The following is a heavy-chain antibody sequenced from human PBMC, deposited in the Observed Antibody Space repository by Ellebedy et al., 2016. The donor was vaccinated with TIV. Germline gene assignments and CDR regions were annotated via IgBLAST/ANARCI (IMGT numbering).Heavy chain of an antibody. CDR1: GFTFSNYW. CDR3: ARSAYYGGKGYNFDS. Sequence: GESLKISXAASGFTFSNYWIHWVRQVPGKGLVWVSRINTDASTTNYADSVKGRFTISRDNAKNTLYLQMNSLRADDTAVYYCARSAYYGGKGYNFDSWGQGTLVTVSS. D-gene: IGHD4-23*01. J-gene: IGHJ4*02. CDR2: INTDASTT. V-gene: IGHV3-74*01.